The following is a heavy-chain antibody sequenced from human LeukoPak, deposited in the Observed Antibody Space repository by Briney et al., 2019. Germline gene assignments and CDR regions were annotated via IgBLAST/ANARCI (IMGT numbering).Heavy chain of an antibody. Sequence: ASVKVSCKASGYTFTSYYMHWVRQAPGQGLEWMGIINPSGGSTSYAQKFQGRVTMTRDSSTSTVYMELSSLRSEDTAVYYCARSTPHRYFDLWGRGTLVTVSS. CDR1: GYTFTSYY. V-gene: IGHV1-46*01. CDR3: ARSTPHRYFDL. CDR2: INPSGGST. J-gene: IGHJ2*01. D-gene: IGHD5/OR15-5a*01.